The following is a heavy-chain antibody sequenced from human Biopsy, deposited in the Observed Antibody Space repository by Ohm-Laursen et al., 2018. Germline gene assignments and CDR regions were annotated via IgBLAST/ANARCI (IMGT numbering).Heavy chain of an antibody. J-gene: IGHJ4*02. V-gene: IGHV4-59*01. CDR3: ARGSNDGDDFDY. D-gene: IGHD2-21*01. CDR2: IYYSGST. CDR1: AFCINSFY. Sequence: SLTLSFTCTVSAFCINSFYWICLRQPTGMGLVWIGNIYYSGSTNFNPSLKSRVIISVDTSKNQCSLMLSSVTAAGTAGYFCARGSNDGDDFDYWGQGTLVAVSS.